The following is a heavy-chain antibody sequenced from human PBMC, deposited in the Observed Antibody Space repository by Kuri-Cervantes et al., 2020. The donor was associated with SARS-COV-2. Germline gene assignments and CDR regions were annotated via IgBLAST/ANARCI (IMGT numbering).Heavy chain of an antibody. D-gene: IGHD3-22*01. Sequence: ASVKVSCKASGYTFTSYGISWVRQAPGQGLEWMGWISAYNGNTNYAQRFQGRVTITADESTSTAYMELSSLRSEDTAVYYCARAYYYDSSGYYPGDYWGQGTLVTVSS. V-gene: IGHV1-18*01. CDR2: ISAYNGNT. CDR3: ARAYYYDSSGYYPGDY. CDR1: GYTFTSYG. J-gene: IGHJ4*02.